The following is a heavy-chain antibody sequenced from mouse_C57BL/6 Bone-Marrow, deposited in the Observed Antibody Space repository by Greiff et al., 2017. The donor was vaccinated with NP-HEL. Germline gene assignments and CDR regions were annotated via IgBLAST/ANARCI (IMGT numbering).Heavy chain of an antibody. J-gene: IGHJ4*01. CDR2: ISSGSSTI. D-gene: IGHD4-1*01. CDR3: ARFWDYYAMDY. CDR1: GFTFSDYG. Sequence: EVLLVESGGGLVKPGGSLKLSCAASGFTFSDYGMHWVRQAPEKGLEWVAYISSGSSTIYYADTVKGRFTISRDNAKNTLFLPMTSLRSEDTAMYYCARFWDYYAMDYWGQGTSVTVSS. V-gene: IGHV5-17*01.